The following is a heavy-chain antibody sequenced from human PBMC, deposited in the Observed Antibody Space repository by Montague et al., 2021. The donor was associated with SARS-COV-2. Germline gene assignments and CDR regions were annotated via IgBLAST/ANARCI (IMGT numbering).Heavy chain of an antibody. V-gene: IGHV4-59*01. CDR3: ARGGGYYNYGLDV. CDR2: IYYSGST. D-gene: IGHD3-22*01. J-gene: IGHJ6*02. CDR1: GGSISNYY. Sequence: SETLSLTCTLSGGSISNYYWSWIRQPPGRGLEWIGYIYYSGSTDXSPSLKSRVTISLDTSKNQSSLKVTSVTAADTAVYYCARGGGYYNYGLDVWGPGTTVTVSS.